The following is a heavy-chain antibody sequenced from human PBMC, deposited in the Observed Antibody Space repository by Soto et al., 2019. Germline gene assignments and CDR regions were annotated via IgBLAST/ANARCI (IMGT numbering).Heavy chain of an antibody. D-gene: IGHD1-26*01. J-gene: IGHJ6*02. CDR1: GYNFTNYW. V-gene: IGHV5-51*01. Sequence: PGESLKISCNGSGYNFTNYWIGWVRQMPWKGLEWIGIIYPGDSNTKYSPSFRGQVTISADKSISAAYLQWSSLKASDTAMYYCARQEGATVLFYYGMDVWGQGTTVTVSS. CDR2: IYPGDSNT. CDR3: ARQEGATVLFYYGMDV.